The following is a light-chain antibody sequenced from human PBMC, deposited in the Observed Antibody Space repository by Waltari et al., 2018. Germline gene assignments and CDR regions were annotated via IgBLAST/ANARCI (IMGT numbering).Light chain of an antibody. CDR2: LGX. CDR1: QSLLHSNGYNY. V-gene: IGKV2-28*01. CDR3: MQALQXS. Sequence: DIVXTQSPLSLPVTPGEPASISCRSSQSLLHSNGYNYLDXYLQKPGQSPQLLIYLGXNRASGVPXRFSGSGSGTDFTLKISXVEXXDVGVXYCMQALQXSFXXXTKXEIK. J-gene: IGKJ4*01.